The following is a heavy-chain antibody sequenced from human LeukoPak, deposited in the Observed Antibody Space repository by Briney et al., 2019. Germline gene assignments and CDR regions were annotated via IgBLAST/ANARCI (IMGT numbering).Heavy chain of an antibody. CDR1: GGSISSSSYY. V-gene: IGHV4-30-4*08. CDR3: AREYSSSSALDY. Sequence: PSETLSLTCTVSGGSISSSSYYWGWIRQPPGKGLEWIGYIYYSGSTYYNPSLKSRVTISVDTSKNQFSLKLSSVTAADTAVYYCAREYSSSSALDYWGQGTLVTVSS. D-gene: IGHD6-6*01. J-gene: IGHJ4*02. CDR2: IYYSGST.